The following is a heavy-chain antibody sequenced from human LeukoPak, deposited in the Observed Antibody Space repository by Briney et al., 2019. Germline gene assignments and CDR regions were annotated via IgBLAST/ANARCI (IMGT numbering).Heavy chain of an antibody. CDR3: ARGVSVSDRATTMVTRTFDY. D-gene: IGHD4-23*01. V-gene: IGHV4-34*01. Sequence: SETLSLTCAVYGGSFSGYSWSWISQPPGKGLEWIGEINHSGSTNYNPSLKSRVNISVDTSKNQFSLKLSSVTAADTAVYYCARGVSVSDRATTMVTRTFDYWGQGTLVTVSS. CDR1: GGSFSGYS. J-gene: IGHJ4*02. CDR2: INHSGST.